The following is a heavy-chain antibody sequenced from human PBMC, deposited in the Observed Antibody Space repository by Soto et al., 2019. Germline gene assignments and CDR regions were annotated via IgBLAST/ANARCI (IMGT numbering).Heavy chain of an antibody. Sequence: QVQLQESGPGLMKPSETLSLTCTVSGGSISSYYWSWIRQPPGKGLEWIGYIYYSGSTNYNPSLKSRVNISVDTSKNQFSLKLSSVTAADTAVYYCAREEWELRGTFDYWGQGTLVTVSS. D-gene: IGHD1-26*01. CDR2: IYYSGST. CDR1: GGSISSYY. J-gene: IGHJ4*02. V-gene: IGHV4-59*01. CDR3: AREEWELRGTFDY.